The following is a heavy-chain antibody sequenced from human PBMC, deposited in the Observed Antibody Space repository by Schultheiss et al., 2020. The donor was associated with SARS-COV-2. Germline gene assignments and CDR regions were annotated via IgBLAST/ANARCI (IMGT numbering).Heavy chain of an antibody. CDR1: GGSFSGYY. D-gene: IGHD3-16*01. CDR3: AHHASLGQNWFDP. Sequence: TLSLTCAVYGGSFSGYYWSWIRQPPGKALEWLARIDWDDDKYYSTSLKSRLTISKDTSKSQVVLTMTNMDPVDTATYYCAHHASLGQNWFDPWGQGTLVTVSS. CDR2: IDWDDDK. J-gene: IGHJ5*02. V-gene: IGHV2-70*12.